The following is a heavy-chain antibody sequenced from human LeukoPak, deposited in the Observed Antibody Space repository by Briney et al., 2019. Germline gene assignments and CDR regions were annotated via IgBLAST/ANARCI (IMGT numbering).Heavy chain of an antibody. D-gene: IGHD6-13*01. J-gene: IGHJ2*01. CDR1: GGSISSYY. V-gene: IGHV4-59*01. CDR3: ARDRAIAEAGILGWYFDL. CDR2: IYYSGST. Sequence: PSETLSLTCTVSGGSISSYYWSWTRQPPGKGLEWIGYIYYSGSTNYNPSLKSRVTISVDTSKNQFSLKLSSVTAADTAVYYCARDRAIAEAGILGWYFDLWGRGTLVTVSS.